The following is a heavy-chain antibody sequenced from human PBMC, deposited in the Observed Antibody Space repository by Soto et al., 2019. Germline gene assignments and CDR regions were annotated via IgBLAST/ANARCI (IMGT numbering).Heavy chain of an antibody. V-gene: IGHV4-61*01. CDR3: ARVDCTNGVCYTGRGFFDY. Sequence: AETLSLTCTVSGGYVSSGSYYLRWIRQPPGKGVEWIGYIYYSGSTNYNPSLKSRVTISVDTSKNQFSLKLSSVTAEDTAVYYRARVDCTNGVCYTGRGFFDYWGQGPRVTVAA. CDR2: IYYSGST. CDR1: GGYVSSGSYY. D-gene: IGHD2-8*01. J-gene: IGHJ4*02.